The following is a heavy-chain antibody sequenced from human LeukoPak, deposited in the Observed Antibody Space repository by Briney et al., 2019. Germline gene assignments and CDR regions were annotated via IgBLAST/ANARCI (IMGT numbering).Heavy chain of an antibody. Sequence: GGSLRLPCAAPGFIFNNLGLIGVRRAPGKGRQGSPAISNDGGGTNYADFVKGRFTISRDHSQNMVHLQMNSLRIEDTAVYFCASGKGVYDFGWLDPWGQGTPVSVSS. J-gene: IGHJ5*02. D-gene: IGHD3-3*01. CDR2: ISNDGGGT. CDR3: ASGKGVYDFGWLDP. CDR1: GFIFNNLG. V-gene: IGHV3-23*01.